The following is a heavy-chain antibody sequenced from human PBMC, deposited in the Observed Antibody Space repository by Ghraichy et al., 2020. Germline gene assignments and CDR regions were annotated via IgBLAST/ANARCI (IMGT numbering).Heavy chain of an antibody. D-gene: IGHD3-22*01. CDR1: GYTFTSYG. V-gene: IGHV1-18*01. CDR3: ARDGGTYYYDSSGYLGDFDY. CDR2: ISAYNGNT. J-gene: IGHJ4*02. Sequence: KVSCKASGYTFTSYGITWVRQAPGQGLEWMGWISAYNGNTNYAQKLQGRVTMTTDTSTSTAYMELRSLRSDDTAVYYCARDGGTYYYDSSGYLGDFDYWGQGTLVTVSS.